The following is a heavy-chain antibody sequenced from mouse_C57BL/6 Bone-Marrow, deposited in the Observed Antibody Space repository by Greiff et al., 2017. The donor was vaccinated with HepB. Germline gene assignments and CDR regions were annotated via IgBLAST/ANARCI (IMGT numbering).Heavy chain of an antibody. J-gene: IGHJ3*01. D-gene: IGHD2-1*01. Sequence: EVQVMESGGGLVQPGESLKLSCESNEYEFPSHDMSWVRKTPEKRLELVAAINSDGGSTYYPDTMERRFIISIDNTKKTLYLQMSSLRAEDTALYYCARHRGPFYPFAYWGQGTLVTVSA. CDR1: EYEFPSHD. CDR2: INSDGGST. V-gene: IGHV5-2*01. CDR3: ARHRGPFYPFAY.